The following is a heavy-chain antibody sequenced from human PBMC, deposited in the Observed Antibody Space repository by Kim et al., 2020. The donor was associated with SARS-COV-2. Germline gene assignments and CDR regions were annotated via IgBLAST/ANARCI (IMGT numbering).Heavy chain of an antibody. J-gene: IGHJ4*02. Sequence: SETLSLTCAVYGGSFSGYYWSWIRQPPGKGLEWIGEINHSGSTNYNPSLKSRVTISVDKSKNQFSLKLSSVTAADTAVYYCARGDDTIDYWGQGTLLTVSS. CDR1: GGSFSGYY. V-gene: IGHV4-34*01. CDR3: ARGDDTIDY. D-gene: IGHD3-22*01. CDR2: INHSGST.